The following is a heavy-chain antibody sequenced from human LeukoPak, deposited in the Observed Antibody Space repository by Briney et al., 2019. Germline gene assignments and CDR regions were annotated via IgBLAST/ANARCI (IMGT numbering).Heavy chain of an antibody. CDR2: INHSGST. Sequence: SETLSLTCAVYGGSFSGYYWSWIRQPPGKGLEWIGEINHSGSTNYNPSLKRRVTISVDTSKNQFSLKLSSVTAADTAVYYCARGGGWFDPWGQGTLVTVSS. V-gene: IGHV4-34*01. CDR3: ARGGGWFDP. CDR1: GGSFSGYY. J-gene: IGHJ5*02.